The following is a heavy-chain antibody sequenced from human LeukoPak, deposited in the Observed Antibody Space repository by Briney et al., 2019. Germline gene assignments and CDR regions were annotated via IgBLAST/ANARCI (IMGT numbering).Heavy chain of an antibody. V-gene: IGHV4-39*07. D-gene: IGHD3-22*01. J-gene: IGHJ3*02. CDR2: IYYSGST. CDR1: GGSISSSSYY. CDR3: ARVYDSSGYYHIDDDAFDI. Sequence: SETLSLTCTVSGGSISSSSYYWGWIRQPPGKGLEWIGSIYYSGSTNYNPSLKSRVTISVDTSKNQFSLKLSSVTAADTAVYYCARVYDSSGYYHIDDDAFDIWGQGTMVTVSS.